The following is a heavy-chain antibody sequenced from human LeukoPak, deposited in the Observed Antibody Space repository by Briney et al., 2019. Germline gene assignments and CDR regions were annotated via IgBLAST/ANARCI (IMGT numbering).Heavy chain of an antibody. Sequence: PGRSLRLSCAASGFTFNTYGMHWVRQAPGKGLEWVAVILSDGSNKYYADSVKGRFTISRDNSENTLYLQMNSLRAEDTALYYCASDGIAVDRGIGYFDYWGQGTLVTVSS. CDR1: GFTFNTYG. D-gene: IGHD6-13*01. J-gene: IGHJ4*02. V-gene: IGHV3-30*03. CDR2: ILSDGSNK. CDR3: ASDGIAVDRGIGYFDY.